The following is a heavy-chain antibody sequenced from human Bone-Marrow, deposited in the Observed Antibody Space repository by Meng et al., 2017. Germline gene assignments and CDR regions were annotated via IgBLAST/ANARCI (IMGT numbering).Heavy chain of an antibody. CDR3: ARDLIRIAAAVYNWFDP. Sequence: SETLSLTCTVSGGSITGSYNWGWIRQSPGKGLEWIGSIYQSGSTYYNPSLKSRVTISVDTSKNQFSLKLSSVTAADTAVYYCARDLIRIAAAVYNWFDPWGQGTLVTVSS. J-gene: IGHJ5*02. CDR1: GGSITGSYN. CDR2: IYQSGST. V-gene: IGHV4-38-2*02. D-gene: IGHD6-13*01.